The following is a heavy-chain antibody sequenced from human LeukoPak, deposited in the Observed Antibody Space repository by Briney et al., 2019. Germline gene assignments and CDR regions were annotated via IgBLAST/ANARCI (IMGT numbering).Heavy chain of an antibody. J-gene: IGHJ4*02. Sequence: SETLSLTCAVYGGSFSGYYWSWIRQPPGKGLEWIGEINHSGSTNYNPSLKSRVTISVDTSKNQFSLKLSSVTAADTAVYYCARRGSYLSSSIDYWGQGTLVTVSS. D-gene: IGHD6-6*01. CDR3: ARRGSYLSSSIDY. CDR1: GGSFSGYY. CDR2: INHSGST. V-gene: IGHV4-34*01.